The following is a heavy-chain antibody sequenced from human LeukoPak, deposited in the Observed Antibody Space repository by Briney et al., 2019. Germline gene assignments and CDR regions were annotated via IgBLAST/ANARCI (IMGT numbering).Heavy chain of an antibody. D-gene: IGHD6-13*01. Sequence: GGSLRLSCAASGFTFSSYSMSWVRQAPGKGLEWVSAISGSGGTTYYADSVRGRFSISRDNSKNTLYLQMNSLRAEDTAVYYCAKEKAAAGIGGLDYWGQGTLVTVSS. CDR2: ISGSGGTT. CDR1: GFTFSSYS. CDR3: AKEKAAAGIGGLDY. J-gene: IGHJ4*02. V-gene: IGHV3-23*01.